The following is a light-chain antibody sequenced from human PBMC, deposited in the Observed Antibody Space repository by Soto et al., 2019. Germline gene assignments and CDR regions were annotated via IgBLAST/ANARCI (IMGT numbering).Light chain of an antibody. J-gene: IGKJ2*01. V-gene: IGKV4-1*01. CDR2: WAS. CDR3: QQYDSTPYT. CDR1: QSVLHSSNNKNY. Sequence: DIVMTQSPDSLAVSLGERATINCKSSQSVLHSSNNKNYLAWYQQKVGQPPKLLIYWASTRESGVPDRFSGSGSGTDFTLTITSLQAEDVPVYYCQQYDSTPYTFGQGTKLEIK.